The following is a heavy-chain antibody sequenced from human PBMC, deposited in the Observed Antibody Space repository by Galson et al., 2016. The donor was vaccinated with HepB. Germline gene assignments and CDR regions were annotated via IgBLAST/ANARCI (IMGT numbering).Heavy chain of an antibody. CDR3: FAEWELDY. Sequence: SLRLSCAVSGIAFTNAWMNWVRQAPGKGLQWVGRIKSETDGGTTDYIAPVKGRFTISRDDSRNTVFLQMNSLKTEDTGVYYCFAEWELDYWGLGTLVTVSS. J-gene: IGHJ4*02. D-gene: IGHD1-26*01. V-gene: IGHV3-15*07. CDR2: IKSETDGGTT. CDR1: GIAFTNAW.